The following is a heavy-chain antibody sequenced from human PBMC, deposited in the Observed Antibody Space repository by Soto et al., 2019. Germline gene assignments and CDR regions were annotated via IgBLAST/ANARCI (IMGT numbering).Heavy chain of an antibody. V-gene: IGHV1-3*01. CDR1: GYSFTSYA. J-gene: IGHJ6*02. Sequence: QVQLVQSGAEVKKPGASVKVSCKASGYSFTSYAMHWVRQAPGQRLEWMGWINAGNGNTKYSQKFQGRVTITRDTTASTAYMELSSVRSEGTVVYYCASGGLALMDVWGQGTTVTVSS. CDR2: INAGNGNT. CDR3: ASGGLALMDV. D-gene: IGHD3-16*01.